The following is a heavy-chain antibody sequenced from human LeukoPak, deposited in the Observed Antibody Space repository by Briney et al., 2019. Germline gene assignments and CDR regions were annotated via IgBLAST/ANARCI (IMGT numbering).Heavy chain of an antibody. Sequence: SETLSLTCTVSGGSISSSSYSWGWIRQPPGKGLEWIGSIYYSGSTYYNPSLKSRVTISVDTSKNQFSLKLSSVTAADTAVYYCASSGFKYCFDYWGQGTLVTVSS. CDR2: IYYSGST. CDR1: GGSISSSSYS. V-gene: IGHV4-39*01. D-gene: IGHD3-10*01. CDR3: ASSGFKYCFDY. J-gene: IGHJ4*02.